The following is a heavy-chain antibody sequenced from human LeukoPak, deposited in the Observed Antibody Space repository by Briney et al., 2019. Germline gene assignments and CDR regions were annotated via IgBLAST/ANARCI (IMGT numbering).Heavy chain of an antibody. V-gene: IGHV3-48*01. J-gene: IGHJ4*02. CDR1: GFTFSTYS. D-gene: IGHD2-21*02. CDR3: AKRDRPCSGDCSAPYYFDY. Sequence: PGGSLRLSCASSGFTFSTYSMYWVRRAPGRGLEWVSYISSYSTIYYAASVKGRFTISRDNSINTLYLQISSLRAEDTAVYYCAKRDRPCSGDCSAPYYFDYWGQGTLVTVSS. CDR2: ISSYSTI.